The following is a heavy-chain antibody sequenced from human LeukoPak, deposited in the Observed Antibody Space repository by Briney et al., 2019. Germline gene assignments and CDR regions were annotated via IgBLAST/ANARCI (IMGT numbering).Heavy chain of an antibody. D-gene: IGHD6-13*01. Sequence: SETLSLTCTVSGGSISSYYWSWIRQPPGKGLEWIGYIYYSGSTNYNPSLKSRVTISVDTSKNQFPLKLSSVTAADTAMYYCARDSFSSSWYYFDYWGQGTLVTVSS. CDR1: GGSISSYY. V-gene: IGHV4-59*01. CDR3: ARDSFSSSWYYFDY. CDR2: IYYSGST. J-gene: IGHJ4*02.